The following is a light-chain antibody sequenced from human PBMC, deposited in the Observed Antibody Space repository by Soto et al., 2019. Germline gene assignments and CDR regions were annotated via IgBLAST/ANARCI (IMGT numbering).Light chain of an antibody. Sequence: DIQMTQSPSSLSASIGDRVAITCRATQAISDYLNWYQQKPGKALKLLIYGASNLQSGVPSRFSGSGSGTDFTLTISGLQPEDFGTYYCQQTYSLPITFGPGTKVDVK. CDR1: QAISDY. V-gene: IGKV1-39*01. J-gene: IGKJ3*01. CDR3: QQTYSLPIT. CDR2: GAS.